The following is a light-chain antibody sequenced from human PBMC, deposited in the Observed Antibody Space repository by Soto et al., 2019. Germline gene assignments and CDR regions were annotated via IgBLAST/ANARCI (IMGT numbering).Light chain of an antibody. Sequence: SYELTQPPSVSLSPGQTARITCSGDALPKQHSYWYQQRPGQAPLLVIYKDSERPSGIPERFSGSSSGTTVTLTISGVQAEDEADYYCQSADISGTRVFGGGIKLTVL. J-gene: IGLJ3*02. V-gene: IGLV3-25*03. CDR1: ALPKQH. CDR3: QSADISGTRV. CDR2: KDS.